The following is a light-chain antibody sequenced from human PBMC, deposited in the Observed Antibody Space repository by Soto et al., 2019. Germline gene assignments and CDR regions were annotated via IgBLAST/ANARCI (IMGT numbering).Light chain of an antibody. CDR2: RNN. J-gene: IGLJ2*01. CDR3: AAWDDSLR. Sequence: QSVLTQPPSASGTPGQRVTISCSGSSSNIGSNYVSWYQQLPGTAPKLLIYRNNQRPSGVPDRFSGSKSGTSASLAISGLRSEDEADCYCAAWDDSLRFGGGTKLTVL. V-gene: IGLV1-47*01. CDR1: SSNIGSNY.